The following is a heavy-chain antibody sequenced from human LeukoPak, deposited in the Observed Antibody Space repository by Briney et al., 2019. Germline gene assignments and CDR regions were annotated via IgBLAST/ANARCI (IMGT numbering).Heavy chain of an antibody. CDR1: GGSISSYY. CDR3: ARGPQAVTAIPYYYYYYMDV. D-gene: IGHD2-21*02. V-gene: IGHV4-59*01. CDR2: IYYSGST. Sequence: PSETLSLTCTVSGGSISSYYWSWIRQPPGKGLEWIGYIYYSGSTNYNPSLKSRVTISVDTSKNQFSLKLSSVTAADTAVYYCARGPQAVTAIPYYYYYYMDVWGKGTTVTISS. J-gene: IGHJ6*03.